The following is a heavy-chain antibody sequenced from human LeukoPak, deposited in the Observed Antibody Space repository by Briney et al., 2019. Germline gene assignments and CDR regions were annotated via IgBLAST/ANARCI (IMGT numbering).Heavy chain of an antibody. Sequence: ASVKVSCKASGGTFSSYAVSWVRQAPGQGLEWMGRIIPILGIANYAQKFQGRVTITADKSTSTAYMELSSLRSEDTAVYYCAREGGGDDYVWGSYRSANWFDPWGQGTLVTVSS. J-gene: IGHJ5*02. V-gene: IGHV1-69*04. CDR3: AREGGGDDYVWGSYRSANWFDP. D-gene: IGHD3-16*02. CDR2: IIPILGIA. CDR1: GGTFSSYA.